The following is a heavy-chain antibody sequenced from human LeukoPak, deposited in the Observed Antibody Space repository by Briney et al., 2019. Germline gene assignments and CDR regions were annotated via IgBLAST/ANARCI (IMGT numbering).Heavy chain of an antibody. J-gene: IGHJ4*02. D-gene: IGHD3-10*01. CDR2: IIPIFGTA. CDR3: ARAPYYYGSGSHIGYFDY. CDR1: GGTFSSYA. Sequence: SVKVSCKASGGTFSSYAISWVRQAPGQGLEWMGGIIPIFGTANYAQKFQGRVTITADESTSTAYMELSSLRSEDTAVYYCARAPYYYGSGSHIGYFDYWGQGTLVTVSS. V-gene: IGHV1-69*13.